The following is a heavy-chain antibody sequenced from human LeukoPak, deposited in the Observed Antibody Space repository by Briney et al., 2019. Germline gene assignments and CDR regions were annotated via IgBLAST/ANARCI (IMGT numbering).Heavy chain of an antibody. CDR1: GYTFTSYG. CDR3: ARASMFRGVMSPYYYYYMDV. CDR2: ISAYNGNT. J-gene: IGHJ6*03. Sequence: ASVKVSCKASGYTFTSYGISWVRQPPGQGLEWMGWISAYNGNTNYAQKLQGRVTMTTDTSTSTAYMELRSLRSDDTAVYYCARASMFRGVMSPYYYYYMDVWGKGTTVTVSS. V-gene: IGHV1-18*01. D-gene: IGHD3-10*01.